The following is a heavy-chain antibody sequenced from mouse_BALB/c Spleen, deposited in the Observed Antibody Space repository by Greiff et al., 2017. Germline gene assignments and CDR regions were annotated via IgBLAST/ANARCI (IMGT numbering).Heavy chain of an antibody. CDR3: AREYGNYVGFAY. D-gene: IGHD2-10*02. V-gene: IGHV1S29*02. Sequence: EVKLMESGPELVKPGASVKISCKASGYTFTDYNMHWVKQSHGKSLEWIGYIYPYNGGTGYNQKFKSKATLTVDNSSSTAYMELRSLTSEDSAVYYCAREYGNYVGFAYWGQGTLVTVSA. J-gene: IGHJ3*01. CDR1: GYTFTDYN. CDR2: IYPYNGGT.